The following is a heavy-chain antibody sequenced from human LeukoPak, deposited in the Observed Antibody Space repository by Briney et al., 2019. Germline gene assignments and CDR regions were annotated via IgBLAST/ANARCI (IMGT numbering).Heavy chain of an antibody. Sequence: PSETLSLTCAVYGGSFSGYYWSCIRQPPGKGLEWIGEINHSGSTNYNPSLKSRVTISVDTSKNQFSLKLSSVTAADTAVYYCASGEGGMPYYFDYWGQGTLVTVSS. CDR1: GGSFSGYY. D-gene: IGHD3-16*01. CDR3: ASGEGGMPYYFDY. J-gene: IGHJ4*02. V-gene: IGHV4-34*01. CDR2: INHSGST.